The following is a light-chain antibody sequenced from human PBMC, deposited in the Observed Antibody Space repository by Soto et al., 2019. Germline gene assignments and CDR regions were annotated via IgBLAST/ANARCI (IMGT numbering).Light chain of an antibody. CDR2: WAS. CDR3: QQYYSPTRYT. Sequence: DIVMTQSPDSLAVSLGERATINCKSSQSVLYSSNNKNLIAWYQQKKGQPPRLLIYWASTRQPGVPDRFSGRGSGNDFTLTLRSLQAEDVAVYYCQQYYSPTRYTFGQGPKLEI. V-gene: IGKV4-1*01. CDR1: QSVLYSSNNKNL. J-gene: IGKJ2*01.